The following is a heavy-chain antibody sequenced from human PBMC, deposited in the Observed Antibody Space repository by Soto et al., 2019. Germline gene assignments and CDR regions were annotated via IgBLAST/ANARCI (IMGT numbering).Heavy chain of an antibody. J-gene: IGHJ6*02. D-gene: IGHD2-15*01. Sequence: QVQLVQSGAEEKKPGASVKVSCKASGYTFTSYAMHWVRQAPGQRLEWMGWINAGNGNTKYSQKFQGRVTITRDTSASTAYMELSSLRSEDTAVYYCASGDCSGGSCPVGMDVWGQGTTVTVSS. CDR1: GYTFTSYA. CDR3: ASGDCSGGSCPVGMDV. V-gene: IGHV1-3*05. CDR2: INAGNGNT.